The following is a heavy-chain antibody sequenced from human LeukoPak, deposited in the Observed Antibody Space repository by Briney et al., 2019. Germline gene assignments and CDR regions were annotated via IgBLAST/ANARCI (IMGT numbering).Heavy chain of an antibody. CDR3: ARGGDTAMTDNWFDP. CDR1: GGTFSSYA. CDR2: IITIFGTA. D-gene: IGHD5-18*01. V-gene: IGHV1-69*05. J-gene: IGHJ5*02. Sequence: ASVKVSCKASGGTFSSYAISWVRQAPGQGLEWMGGIITIFGTANYAQKFQGRVTITTDESTSTAYMELSSLRSEDTAVFYCARGGDTAMTDNWFDPWGQGTLVTVSS.